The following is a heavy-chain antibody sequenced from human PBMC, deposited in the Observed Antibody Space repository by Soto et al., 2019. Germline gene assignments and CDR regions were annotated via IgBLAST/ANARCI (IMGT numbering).Heavy chain of an antibody. Sequence: GGSLRLSCAASGFTFGSYSTNWVRQAPGKGLEWVSSISSSSSYIYYADSVKGRFTISRDNAKNSLYLQMNSLRAEDTAVYYCARGCLSYSSSYGYWGQGTLVTVSS. CDR1: GFTFGSYS. J-gene: IGHJ4*02. D-gene: IGHD6-6*01. V-gene: IGHV3-21*01. CDR2: ISSSSSYI. CDR3: ARGCLSYSSSYGY.